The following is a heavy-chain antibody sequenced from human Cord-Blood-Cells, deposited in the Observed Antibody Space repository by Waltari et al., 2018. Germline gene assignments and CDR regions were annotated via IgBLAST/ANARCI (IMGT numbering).Heavy chain of an antibody. V-gene: IGHV4-34*01. J-gene: IGHJ4*02. CDR3: ARGLAYYDFWSGYYYFDY. Sequence: QVQLQQWGAGLLKPSETLSLTCAVYGGSFSGYYWSWIRQPPGDGLEWIGEINHSGSTNYNPSLKSRVTISVDTSKNQFSLKLSSVTAADTAVYYCARGLAYYDFWSGYYYFDYWGQGTLVTVSS. CDR2: INHSGST. CDR1: GGSFSGYY. D-gene: IGHD3-3*01.